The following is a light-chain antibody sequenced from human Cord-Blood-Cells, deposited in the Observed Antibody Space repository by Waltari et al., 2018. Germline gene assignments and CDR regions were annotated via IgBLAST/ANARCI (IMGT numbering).Light chain of an antibody. Sequence: QSVLTQQPPASGTPGQRVTISWSGSSSNIGRNYVYWYRQLTGTAPKLLIYRNNRRPSGVPGRCSGCKACTSASLAISGLRSAEEADYYGAAWDDSLSGWVCGGGTKLTVL. CDR3: AAWDDSLSGWV. CDR1: SSNIGRNY. CDR2: RNN. V-gene: IGLV1-47*01. J-gene: IGLJ3*02.